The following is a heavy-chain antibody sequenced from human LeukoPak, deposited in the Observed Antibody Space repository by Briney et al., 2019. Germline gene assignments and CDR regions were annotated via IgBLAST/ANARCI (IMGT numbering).Heavy chain of an antibody. Sequence: GGSLRLSCAASGFTFSSYSMNWVRQAPGKGLEWVSSISSSSSYIYYADSVKGRFTISRDNAKNSLYLQMNSLRAEDTAVYHCAREGSGTYYFDYWGQGTPVTVSS. CDR3: AREGSGTYYFDY. J-gene: IGHJ4*02. CDR1: GFTFSSYS. D-gene: IGHD3-10*01. CDR2: ISSSSSYI. V-gene: IGHV3-21*01.